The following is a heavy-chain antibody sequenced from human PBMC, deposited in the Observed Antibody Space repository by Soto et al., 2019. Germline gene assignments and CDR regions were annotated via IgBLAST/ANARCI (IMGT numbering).Heavy chain of an antibody. V-gene: IGHV3-74*03. CDR1: GYTCHTYS. J-gene: IGHJ4*02. CDR3: ARVGGGSGNYDY. CDR2: VNTEGSST. Sequence: GGPLVSSCPPSGYTCHTYSMNGARQGPGRGPEWVSRVNTEGSSTTYEDSVKGRFTISRDNAKNTLYLQMSSLSVEGTAVYYCARVGGGSGNYDYWGQGTQVPVPS. D-gene: IGHD3-10*01.